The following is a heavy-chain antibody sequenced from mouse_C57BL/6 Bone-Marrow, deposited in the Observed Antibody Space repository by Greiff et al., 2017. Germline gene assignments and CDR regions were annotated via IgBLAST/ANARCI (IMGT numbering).Heavy chain of an antibody. CDR2: IDPEDGET. CDR1: GFNIKDYY. CDR3: ARPSTVVATNYYAMDY. Sequence: EVQLQQSGAELVKPGASVKLSCTASGFNIKDYYMHWVKQRPEQGLEWIGRIDPEDGETKSAPKFQGKATITADPSSNTAFLQLSSLTSEDTAVYYCARPSTVVATNYYAMDYWGQGTSVTVSS. D-gene: IGHD1-1*01. V-gene: IGHV14-2*01. J-gene: IGHJ4*01.